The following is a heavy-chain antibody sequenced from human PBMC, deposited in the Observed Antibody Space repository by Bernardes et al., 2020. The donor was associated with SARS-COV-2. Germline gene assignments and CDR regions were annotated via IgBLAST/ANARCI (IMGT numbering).Heavy chain of an antibody. D-gene: IGHD1-1*01. CDR3: TTNPNYSFDY. J-gene: IGHJ4*02. V-gene: IGHV3-7*03. CDR2: IKPDGSEK. Sequence: VGSLRLSCAGSGYTFTLHWMTWVRQAPGKGLEWVANIKPDGSEKYYVDSVKGRFTTSRDNAKSTLYLQMNNLRAEDTAVYYCTTNPNYSFDYWGQGTLVTVSS. CDR1: GYTFTLHW.